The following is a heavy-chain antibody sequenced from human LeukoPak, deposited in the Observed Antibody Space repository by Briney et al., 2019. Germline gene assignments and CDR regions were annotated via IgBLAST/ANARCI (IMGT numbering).Heavy chain of an antibody. CDR3: AREYSNYPSDY. V-gene: IGHV1-46*01. Sequence: ASVKVSCKASGYTFTSYYMHWVRQAPGQGLEWMGIINPSGGSTSYAQKFQGRVTMTRDTSISTAYMELSRLRSDDTAVYYCAREYSNYPSDYWGQGTLVTVSS. CDR1: GYTFTSYY. D-gene: IGHD4-11*01. CDR2: INPSGGST. J-gene: IGHJ4*02.